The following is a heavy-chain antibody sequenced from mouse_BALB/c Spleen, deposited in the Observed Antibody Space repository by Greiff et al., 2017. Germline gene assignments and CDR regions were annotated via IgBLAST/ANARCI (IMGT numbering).Heavy chain of an antibody. CDR1: GFTFSDYY. Sequence: EVQLVESGGGLVKPGGSLKLSCAASGFTFSDYYMYWVRQTPEKRLEWVATISDGGSYTYYPDSVKGRFTISRDNAKNNLYLQMSSLKSEDTAMYYCARDRGLYGSSLFDYWGQGTTLTVSS. V-gene: IGHV5-4*02. CDR2: ISDGGSYT. J-gene: IGHJ2*01. D-gene: IGHD1-1*01. CDR3: ARDRGLYGSSLFDY.